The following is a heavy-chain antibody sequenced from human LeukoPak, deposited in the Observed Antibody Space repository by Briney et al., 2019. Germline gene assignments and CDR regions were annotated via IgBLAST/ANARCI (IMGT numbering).Heavy chain of an antibody. D-gene: IGHD3-22*01. J-gene: IGHJ4*02. Sequence: GGSLRLSCAASGFTFSSYGMHWVRQAPGKGLEWVAVIWYDGSNKYYADSVKGRFTISRDNSKNTLYLQMNSLRAEDTAVYYCAREAHGYYYDSSGYYPYGYYFDYWGQGTLVTASS. V-gene: IGHV3-33*01. CDR2: IWYDGSNK. CDR1: GFTFSSYG. CDR3: AREAHGYYYDSSGYYPYGYYFDY.